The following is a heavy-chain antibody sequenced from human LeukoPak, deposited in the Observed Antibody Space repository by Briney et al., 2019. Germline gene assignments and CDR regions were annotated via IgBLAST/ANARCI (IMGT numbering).Heavy chain of an antibody. Sequence: GGSLRLSCAASGFTFSIFGMHWVRQAPGKGLEWVAVIWYDGSTTFYADSVKGRFTISRDNSKNTLYLQMNSLRAEDTAVYYCARGGFRVRGAKGCDYWGQGTLVTVSS. CDR1: GFTFSIFG. J-gene: IGHJ4*02. V-gene: IGHV3-33*01. D-gene: IGHD3-10*01. CDR3: ARGGFRVRGAKGCDY. CDR2: IWYDGSTT.